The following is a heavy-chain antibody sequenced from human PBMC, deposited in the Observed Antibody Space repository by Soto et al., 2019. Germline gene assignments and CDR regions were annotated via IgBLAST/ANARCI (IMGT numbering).Heavy chain of an antibody. CDR1: GFTFSSYS. Sequence: GGSLRLSCAASGFTFSSYSMNWVRQAPGKGLEWVSYISSSSSTIYYADSVKGRFTISRDNAKNSLYLQMNSLRAEDTAVYYCARGYTWGDSGVDYWGQGTLVTVSS. J-gene: IGHJ4*02. CDR2: ISSSSSTI. V-gene: IGHV3-48*01. CDR3: ARGYTWGDSGVDY. D-gene: IGHD5-12*01.